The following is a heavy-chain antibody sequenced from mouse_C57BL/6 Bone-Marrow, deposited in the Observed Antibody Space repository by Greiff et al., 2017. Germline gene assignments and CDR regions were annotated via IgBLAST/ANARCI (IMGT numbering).Heavy chain of an antibody. CDR1: GYSITSGYY. CDR2: ISYDGSN. D-gene: IGHD1-1*01. J-gene: IGHJ2*01. CDR3: ARADDYGSSYYDY. Sequence: EVKLMESGPGLVKPSQSLSLTCSVTGYSITSGYYWNWIRQFPGNKLEWMGYISYDGSNDYNPSLKNRISITRDTSKNQFFLKLNSVTTEDTATYYCARADDYGSSYYDYWGQGTTLTVSS. V-gene: IGHV3-6*01.